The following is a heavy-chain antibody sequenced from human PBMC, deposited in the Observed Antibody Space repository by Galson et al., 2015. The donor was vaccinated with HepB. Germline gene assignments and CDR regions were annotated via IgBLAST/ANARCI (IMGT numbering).Heavy chain of an antibody. J-gene: IGHJ6*02. CDR2: IIQDGSER. D-gene: IGHD3-9*01. CDR1: GYTFSSYQ. Sequence: SLRLSCAATGYTFSSYQMSWVRQAPGKGLEWVANIIQDGSERYYVDPVRGQFTISRDNAKNSLFLQMNSLRAEDTAVYYCVRSSGDALTGNGNYYYGMDVWGQGTTVTVSS. CDR3: VRSSGDALTGNGNYYYGMDV. V-gene: IGHV3-7*01.